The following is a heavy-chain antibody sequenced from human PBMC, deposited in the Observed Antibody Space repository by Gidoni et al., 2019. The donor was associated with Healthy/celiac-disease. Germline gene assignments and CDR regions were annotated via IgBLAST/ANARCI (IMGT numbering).Heavy chain of an antibody. CDR3: ARDTTYYDSSGEFDY. D-gene: IGHD3-22*01. CDR2: INPNSGGT. CDR1: GYPFPGYY. J-gene: IGHJ4*02. V-gene: IGHV1-2*06. Sequence: QVQLVQSGAEVKKPGASVKVSCKASGYPFPGYYMHWVRQAPGQGLEWMGRINPNSGGTNYAQKFQGRVTMTRDTSISTAYMELSRLRSDDTAVYYCARDTTYYDSSGEFDYWGQGTLVTVSS.